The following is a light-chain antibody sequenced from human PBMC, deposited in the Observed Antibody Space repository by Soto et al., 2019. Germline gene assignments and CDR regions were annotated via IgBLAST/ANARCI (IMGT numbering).Light chain of an antibody. CDR1: QSLLHSNGYNY. CDR2: LGS. J-gene: IGKJ1*01. CDR3: RQARQTRT. V-gene: IGKV2-28*01. Sequence: EIVITQSPISLPVTPGERASICCRSSQSLLHSNGYNYLDWYLQQPGQSQQLLIYLGSNRASGVPDRFSGSGSGTDFTLKISRVEAEDVGVYYCRQARQTRTFGQGTKVDIK.